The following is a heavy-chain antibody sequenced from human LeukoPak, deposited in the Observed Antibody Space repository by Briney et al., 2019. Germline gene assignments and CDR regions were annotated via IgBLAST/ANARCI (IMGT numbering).Heavy chain of an antibody. CDR1: GGSISSGGYY. V-gene: IGHV4-39*07. D-gene: IGHD2-21*02. CDR3: ARDRVTAGAFDI. J-gene: IGHJ3*02. CDR2: HYYSGST. Sequence: SETLSLTCTVSGGSISSGGYYWSWIRQPPGKGLEWIGSHYYSGSTYYNPSLKSRVTISVDTSKNQFSLKLSSVTAADTAVYYCARDRVTAGAFDIWGQGTMVTVSS.